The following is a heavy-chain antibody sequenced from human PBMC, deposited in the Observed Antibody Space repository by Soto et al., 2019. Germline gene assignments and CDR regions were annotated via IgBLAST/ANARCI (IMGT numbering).Heavy chain of an antibody. V-gene: IGHV3-74*03. CDR1: GFTFRNYW. Sequence: EVHLEESGGGLVQPGGSLRLSCATSGFTFRNYWMHWVRQPPGKGPEWVSNIPSDGTDITYADSVRGRFTISRDDAKNTLYLQMNSLRVGDTAMYYCVRDDPGLGVDYWGQGTLVTVSS. J-gene: IGHJ4*02. CDR2: IPSDGTDI. CDR3: VRDDPGLGVDY. D-gene: IGHD3-16*01.